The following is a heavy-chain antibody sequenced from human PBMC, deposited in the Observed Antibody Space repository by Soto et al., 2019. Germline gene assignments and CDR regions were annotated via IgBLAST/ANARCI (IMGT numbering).Heavy chain of an antibody. Sequence: ASVKVSCKASGYTFTSYGITWVRQAPGQGLEWMGWISAYNGNTNSAQKLQGRVTMTTDTSTSTAYMELRSLRSDDAAVYYCARGAKRQQLGNADYYYYGMDVWGQGTTVTVSS. D-gene: IGHD6-13*01. CDR1: GYTFTSYG. V-gene: IGHV1-18*04. CDR3: ARGAKRQQLGNADYYYYGMDV. CDR2: ISAYNGNT. J-gene: IGHJ6*02.